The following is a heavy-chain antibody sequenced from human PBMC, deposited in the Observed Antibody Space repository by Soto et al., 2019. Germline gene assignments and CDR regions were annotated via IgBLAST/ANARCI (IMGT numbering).Heavy chain of an antibody. J-gene: IGHJ3*02. Sequence: SVKVSCKASGFTFTSSAVQWVRQARGQRLEWIGWIVVGSGNTNYAQKFQERVTITRDMSTSTAYMELSSLRSEDTAVYYCAAVKYYYDSSGYYPTPDAFDIWGQGTIVTV. CDR3: AAVKYYYDSSGYYPTPDAFDI. V-gene: IGHV1-58*01. CDR2: IVVGSGNT. D-gene: IGHD3-22*01. CDR1: GFTFTSSA.